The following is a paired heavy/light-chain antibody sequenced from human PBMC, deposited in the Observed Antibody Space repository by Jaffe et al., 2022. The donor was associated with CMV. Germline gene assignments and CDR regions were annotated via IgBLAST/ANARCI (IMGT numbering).Light chain of an antibody. V-gene: IGLV2-14*03. Sequence: QSALTQPASVSGAPEQSITIPCTGTSSDVGNNNHVFWYQQHPGEAPKLIIYDVANRPLGVSDRFSGSKSGNTASLTISGLQAEDEAHYYCSSYIRSSFLVLFGGGTKLTVL. CDR3: SSYIRSSFLVL. J-gene: IGLJ2*01. CDR2: DVA. CDR1: SSDVGNNNH.
Heavy chain of an antibody. J-gene: IGHJ4*02. Sequence: EVQLVQSGGEVKKSGESLRISCQGSGYNFPSYWINWVRQLPGKGLEWMGRIDPSDSYTNYSPSFQGHVTISADKSTSTAYLQWGALKASDTAIYYCAIIATSSVDYWGQGTLITVSS. CDR1: GYNFPSYW. D-gene: IGHD6-6*01. CDR2: IDPSDSYT. CDR3: AIIATSSVDY. V-gene: IGHV5-10-1*03.